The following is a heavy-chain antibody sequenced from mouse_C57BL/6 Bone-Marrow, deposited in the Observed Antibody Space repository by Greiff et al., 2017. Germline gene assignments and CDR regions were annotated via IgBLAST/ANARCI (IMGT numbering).Heavy chain of an antibody. CDR3: ARKTRGGYWYFDV. D-gene: IGHD1-1*02. V-gene: IGHV1-63*01. J-gene: IGHJ1*03. CDR1: GYTFTNYW. Sequence: QVQLKQSGAELVRPGTSVKMSCKASGYTFTNYWIGWAKQRPGHGLEWIGDIYPGGGYTNYNEKFKGKATLTADKSSSTAYMQFSSLTSEDSAIYYCARKTRGGYWYFDVWGTGTTVTVSS. CDR2: IYPGGGYT.